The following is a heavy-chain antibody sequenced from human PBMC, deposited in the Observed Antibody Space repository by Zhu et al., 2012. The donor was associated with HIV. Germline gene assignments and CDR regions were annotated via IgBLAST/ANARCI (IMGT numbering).Heavy chain of an antibody. J-gene: IGHJ1*01. CDR1: GGSLSGSTYF. V-gene: IGHV4-39*07. Sequence: QVQLQESGPGLVQPSETLSLTCTVFGGSLSGSTYFWAWIRQRPGQGLEWIGTVSYSGGTYYNPSLKSRVTISTDMSKNQFSLNVTSVTAADSGAYFCARHHSITSLFETVAGSSNYWGQGTLVTVSS. CDR3: ARHHSITSLFETVAGSSNY. D-gene: IGHD3-10*01. CDR2: VSYSGGT.